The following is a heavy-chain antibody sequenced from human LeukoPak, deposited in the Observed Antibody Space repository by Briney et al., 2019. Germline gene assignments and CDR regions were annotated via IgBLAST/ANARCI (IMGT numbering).Heavy chain of an antibody. J-gene: IGHJ4*02. CDR2: IKHDGSEK. D-gene: IGHD6-19*01. CDR1: GFRFNTYW. CDR3: ARPTSSGWEFDS. V-gene: IGHV3-7*01. Sequence: PGGSLRLSCAASGFRFNTYWMNWVRQAPGKGLEWVANIKHDGSEKYYVDSVKGRFTISRDNAKNSLYLQMNSLRAEDTALYYCARPTSSGWEFDSWGQGTLVTVSS.